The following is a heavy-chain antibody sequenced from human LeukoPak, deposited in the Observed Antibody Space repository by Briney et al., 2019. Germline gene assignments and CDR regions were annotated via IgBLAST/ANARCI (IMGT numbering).Heavy chain of an antibody. Sequence: SGTLSLTCAVSGDSIISINWWSWVRQTPGRGLEWIGDIHHSGSTNYNPSLKSRVTISVDKSKNQFSLKLTSVTAADTAVYYCATATFDSSGYHRRDSWGQGTLVTVSS. J-gene: IGHJ5*02. V-gene: IGHV4-4*02. D-gene: IGHD3-22*01. CDR2: IHHSGST. CDR3: ATATFDSSGYHRRDS. CDR1: GDSIISINW.